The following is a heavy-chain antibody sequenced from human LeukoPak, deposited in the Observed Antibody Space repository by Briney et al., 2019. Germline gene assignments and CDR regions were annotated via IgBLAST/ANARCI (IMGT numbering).Heavy chain of an antibody. CDR1: GFTFSSYA. Sequence: GGSLRLSCAASGFTFSSYAMSWVRQAPGKGLEWVSAISDSDGNTYYADSVKGRFTISRDNSKNTLYLQMNSLRAEDTAVYYCASALRIYYYFDHWGQGTLVTVSS. D-gene: IGHD1-26*01. CDR2: ISDSDGNT. J-gene: IGHJ4*02. CDR3: ASALRIYYYFDH. V-gene: IGHV3-23*01.